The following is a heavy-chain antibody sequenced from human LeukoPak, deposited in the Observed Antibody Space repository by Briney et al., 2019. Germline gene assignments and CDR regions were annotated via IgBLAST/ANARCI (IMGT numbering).Heavy chain of an antibody. D-gene: IGHD3-10*01. CDR1: GFTFSSYW. V-gene: IGHV3-7*01. Sequence: PGGSLRLSCAASGFTFSSYWMSWVRQAPGKGLEWVANIKQDGSEKYYVDSVKGRFTISRDNSKNTLYLQMNSLRAEDTAVYYCAKSGVCEACLYFDYWGQGTLVTVSS. J-gene: IGHJ4*02. CDR2: IKQDGSEK. CDR3: AKSGVCEACLYFDY.